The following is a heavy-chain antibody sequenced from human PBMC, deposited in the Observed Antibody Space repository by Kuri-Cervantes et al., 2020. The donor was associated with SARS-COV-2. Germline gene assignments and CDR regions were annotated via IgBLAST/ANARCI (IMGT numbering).Heavy chain of an antibody. CDR2: MYYSGSN. D-gene: IGHD2-15*01. Sequence: SETLSLTCTVSGGSIRGSSYYWAWIRQPPGMGLEWIASMYYSGSNYYNPSLKSRVTISVDTSKKQLSLKFSSVTAADTAVYYCARWVAATGFEYWGRGTLVTVSS. CDR3: ARWVAATGFEY. CDR1: GGSIRGSSYY. V-gene: IGHV4-39*01. J-gene: IGHJ4*02.